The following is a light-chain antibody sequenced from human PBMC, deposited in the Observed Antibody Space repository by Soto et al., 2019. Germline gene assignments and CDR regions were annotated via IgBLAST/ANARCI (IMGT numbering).Light chain of an antibody. CDR3: QQYDNLWT. J-gene: IGKJ1*01. CDR2: DAS. CDR1: QDFSNY. Sequence: DIQMTQSPSSLSASVGDRVTITCQASQDFSNYLNWYQQKQGKAPKLLIYDASNLETGVPSRFSGSVSGTDFTFTISSLQPEDIATYYCQQYDNLWTFGQGTKVEIK. V-gene: IGKV1-33*01.